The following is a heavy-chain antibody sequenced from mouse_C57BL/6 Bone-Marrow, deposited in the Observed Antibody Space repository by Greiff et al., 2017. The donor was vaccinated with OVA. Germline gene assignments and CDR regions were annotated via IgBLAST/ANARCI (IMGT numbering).Heavy chain of an antibody. D-gene: IGHD1-1*01. V-gene: IGHV1-55*01. CDR1: GYTFTSYW. J-gene: IGHJ1*03. CDR3: AEGPYCCGSSYGYFDV. Sequence: QVQPQQPGAELVKPGASVKMSCKASGYTFTSYWITWVKQRPGQGLEWIGDIYPGSGSTNYTEKFKSKATLTVDTSSSTAYIQLSSLTYDTSAVYYCAEGPYCCGSSYGYFDVWGTGTTVTVSS. CDR2: IYPGSGST.